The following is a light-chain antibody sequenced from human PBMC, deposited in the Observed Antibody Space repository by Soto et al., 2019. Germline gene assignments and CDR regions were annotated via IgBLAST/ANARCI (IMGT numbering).Light chain of an antibody. Sequence: DIVMTQSPATLSESPGGRVIVSCRASQDVSSHVAWYQQRPGQAPRPLIYGASTRAKGVPARFSGSGSGTEITLTSGSLQSEDFAFYYCQCYNHRTPITFGLGTRLEIK. J-gene: IGKJ5*01. CDR2: GAS. V-gene: IGKV3-15*01. CDR1: QDVSSH. CDR3: QCYNHRTPIT.